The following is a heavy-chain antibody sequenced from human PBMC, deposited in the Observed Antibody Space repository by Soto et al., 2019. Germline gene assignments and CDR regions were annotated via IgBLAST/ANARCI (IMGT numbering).Heavy chain of an antibody. CDR2: IKQDGSDK. V-gene: IGHV3-7*04. CDR3: ARAGSTNGDL. D-gene: IGHD7-27*01. Sequence: EVQIVESGGGLVQPGGSLRLSCAASGFTFSNYWMSWVRQAPGKGLEWVANIKQDGSDKYYVDSVKGRFTISRDNAKNSLYLQMNSLRVEDTAVYYCARAGSTNGDLGGQGTLFTVSS. CDR1: GFTFSNYW. J-gene: IGHJ4*02.